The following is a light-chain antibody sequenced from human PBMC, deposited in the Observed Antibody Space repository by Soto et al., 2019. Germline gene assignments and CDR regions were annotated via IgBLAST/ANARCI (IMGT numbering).Light chain of an antibody. V-gene: IGLV1-40*01. CDR2: GNS. Sequence: QSVLTQPPSVSGATGQRVTISCTGSSSNIGAGYDVHWYQQLPGTAPKLLIYGNSNRPSGVPDRFSGSKSGTSASLAITGLQAEDEAHYYCQSYDSSLSGSIFGGGTKLTVL. CDR3: QSYDSSLSGSI. CDR1: SSNIGAGYD. J-gene: IGLJ2*01.